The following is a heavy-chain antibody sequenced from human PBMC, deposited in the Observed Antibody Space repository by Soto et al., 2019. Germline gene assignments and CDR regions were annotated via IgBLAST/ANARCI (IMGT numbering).Heavy chain of an antibody. CDR2: IKQDGSEK. V-gene: IGHV3-7*01. CDR1: GFTFSSYW. D-gene: IGHD1-26*01. Sequence: GGSLRLSCAASGFTFSSYWMSWVRQAPGKGLEWVANIKQDGSEKYYVESVKGRFTISRDNAKNSLYLQMNSLRDEETAVYYCAREGELARGLYAFDIWGQGTMVTVSS. J-gene: IGHJ3*02. CDR3: AREGELARGLYAFDI.